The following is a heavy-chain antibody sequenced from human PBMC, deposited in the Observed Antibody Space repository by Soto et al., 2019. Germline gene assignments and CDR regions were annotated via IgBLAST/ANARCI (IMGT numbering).Heavy chain of an antibody. CDR2: ISYDGSNK. Sequence: QVQLVESGGGVVQPGRSLRLSCAASGFTFSSYAMHWVRQAPGKGLEWVAVISYDGSNKYYADSVKGRFTISRDNSKNMMXLRMISLRAEDTAVYYCARDPMGRYYGSGSYYFGYWGQGTLVTVSS. CDR3: ARDPMGRYYGSGSYYFGY. V-gene: IGHV3-30-3*01. J-gene: IGHJ4*02. CDR1: GFTFSSYA. D-gene: IGHD3-10*01.